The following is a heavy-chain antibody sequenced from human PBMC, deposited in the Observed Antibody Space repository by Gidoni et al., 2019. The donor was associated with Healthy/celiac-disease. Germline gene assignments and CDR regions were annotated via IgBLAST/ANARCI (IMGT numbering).Heavy chain of an antibody. D-gene: IGHD3-16*01. CDR3: ARDGGASMAFDI. CDR2: INSDGSST. Sequence: EVQLVESGGGLVQPVGSLRLSCAASGFTFSSYWMHWVRQAPGKGLVWVSRINSDGSSTSYADSVKGRFTISRDNAKNTLYLQMNSLRAEDTAVYYCARDGGASMAFDIWGQGTMVTVSS. J-gene: IGHJ3*02. CDR1: GFTFSSYW. V-gene: IGHV3-74*01.